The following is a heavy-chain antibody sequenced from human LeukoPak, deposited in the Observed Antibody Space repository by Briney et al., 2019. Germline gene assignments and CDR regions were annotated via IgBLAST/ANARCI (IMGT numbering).Heavy chain of an antibody. CDR2: IYPGDSDT. CDR1: GYSFTNYW. J-gene: IGHJ3*02. V-gene: IGHV5-51*01. CDR3: ARPPHVLRLGYAFDI. Sequence: GESLKISCKGSGYSFTNYWIGWVRQMPGKGLEWMGIIYPGDSDTRYSPSFQGQVTISADKSISTAYLQWSSLKASDTAMYYCARPPHVLRLGYAFDIWGQGTMVTVSS. D-gene: IGHD3-3*01.